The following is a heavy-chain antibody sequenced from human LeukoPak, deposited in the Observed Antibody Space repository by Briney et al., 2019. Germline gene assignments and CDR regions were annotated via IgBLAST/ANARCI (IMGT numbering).Heavy chain of an antibody. V-gene: IGHV4-34*01. J-gene: IGHJ4*02. CDR2: INHSGST. CDR1: GGSFSGYY. CDR3: ARVHLYDILTGSDDY. Sequence: SETLSLTCAVYGGSFSGYYWSWIRQPPGKGLEWIGEINHSGSTNYNPSLKSRVTISVDTSKNQFSLKLSFVTAADTAVYYCARVHLYDILTGSDDYWGQGTLVTVSS. D-gene: IGHD3-9*01.